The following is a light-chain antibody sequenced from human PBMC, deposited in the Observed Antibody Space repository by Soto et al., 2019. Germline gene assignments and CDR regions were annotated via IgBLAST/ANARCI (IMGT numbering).Light chain of an antibody. Sequence: QSALTQPASVSGSPGQSITISCTGTSSDVGGYNYVSWYQQHPSKAPKLMIFEVRNRPSGVSNRFSGSKSGNTASLTISGLQADDEADYYCSSYTSSSTVLFGGGTQLTVL. J-gene: IGLJ2*01. CDR2: EVR. CDR1: SSDVGGYNY. CDR3: SSYTSSSTVL. V-gene: IGLV2-14*01.